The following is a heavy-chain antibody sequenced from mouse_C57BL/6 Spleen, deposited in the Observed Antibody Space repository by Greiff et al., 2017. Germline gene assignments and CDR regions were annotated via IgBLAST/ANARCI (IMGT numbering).Heavy chain of an antibody. V-gene: IGHV5-4*03. CDR1: GFTFSSYA. CDR2: ISDGGSYT. D-gene: IGHD2-12*01. J-gene: IGHJ2*01. CDR3: ARAYYSNYFDY. Sequence: EVKLVESGGGLVKPGGSLTLSCAASGFTFSSYAMSWVRQTPEKRLEWVATISDGGSYTYYPDNVKGRFTISRDNAKNNLYLQMSHLKSEDTAMYYCARAYYSNYFDYWGQGTTLTVSS.